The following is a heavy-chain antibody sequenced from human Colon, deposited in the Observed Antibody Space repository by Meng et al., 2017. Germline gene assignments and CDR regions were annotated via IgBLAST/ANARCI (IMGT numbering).Heavy chain of an antibody. D-gene: IGHD1-26*01. CDR3: ARGSGTLRHFDY. CDR1: GGSISNGFFF. V-gene: IGHV4-31*01. J-gene: IGHJ4*02. CDR2: VSHTGST. Sequence: QVHLQASGPGLVNPSHTLSLTCTVSGGSISNGFFFWSWIRQHPLKGLEWIGSVSHTGSTSYNPSIQSLVTISRDTPKNQFSLNLTSVTAADTAVYFCARGSGTLRHFDYWGQGTLVTVSS.